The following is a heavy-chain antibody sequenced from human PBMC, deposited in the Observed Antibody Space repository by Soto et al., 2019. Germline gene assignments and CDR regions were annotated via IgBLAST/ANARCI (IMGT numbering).Heavy chain of an antibody. CDR3: AKDLRPDGVWDFDH. CDR2: IVQDGST. V-gene: IGHV3-23*01. J-gene: IGHJ4*02. Sequence: EVQLLESGGVSVLPGGSLRLSCAASGFTFTTYSLSWVRQAPGKGPEWVSGIVQDGSTKYADSVRGRFTISRDNSKNTGFLQMFSLRGEDTAVYYCAKDLRPDGVWDFDHWGQGTLVTVSS. D-gene: IGHD4-17*01. CDR1: GFTFTTYS.